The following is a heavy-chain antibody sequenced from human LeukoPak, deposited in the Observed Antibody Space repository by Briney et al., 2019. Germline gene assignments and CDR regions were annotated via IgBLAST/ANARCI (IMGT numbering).Heavy chain of an antibody. CDR2: INAGNGNT. CDR3: ARERGKYYYDSSGYYGPLGAFDI. Sequence: ASVKVSCKASGYTFTSYAMHWERQAPGQRLEWMGWINAGNGNTKYSQEFQGRVTITRDTSASTAYMELSSLRSEDMAVYYCARERGKYYYDSSGYYGPLGAFDIWGQGTMVTVSS. CDR1: GYTFTSYA. J-gene: IGHJ3*02. D-gene: IGHD3-22*01. V-gene: IGHV1-3*03.